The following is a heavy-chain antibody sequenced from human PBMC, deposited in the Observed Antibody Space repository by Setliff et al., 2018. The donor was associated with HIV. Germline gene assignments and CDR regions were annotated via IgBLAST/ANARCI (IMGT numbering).Heavy chain of an antibody. Sequence: SVKVSCKASGDTFSNYAIAWVRQAPGQGLEWMGGINPLFGTTNYAHNFQGRLTITTDQIMSTAYMELTSLRSEDTAVYYCASPGIAVAGGAFDIWGQGTMVTVSS. CDR1: GDTFSNYA. J-gene: IGHJ3*02. CDR2: INPLFGTT. D-gene: IGHD6-19*01. V-gene: IGHV1-69*05. CDR3: ASPGIAVAGGAFDI.